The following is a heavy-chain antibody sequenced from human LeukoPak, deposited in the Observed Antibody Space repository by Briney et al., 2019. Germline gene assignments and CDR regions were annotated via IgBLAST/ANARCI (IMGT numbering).Heavy chain of an antibody. V-gene: IGHV1-8*01. Sequence: ASVKVSCKASGYTFTSYDINWVRQATGQGLEWMGWMNPNSGNTGYAQKFQGRVTMTRNTSISTAYMELSSLRSEDTAVYYCAREHDFWSGYSPNNYYYYMDVWGKGTTVTASS. CDR3: AREHDFWSGYSPNNYYYYMDV. J-gene: IGHJ6*03. CDR1: GYTFTSYD. CDR2: MNPNSGNT. D-gene: IGHD3-3*01.